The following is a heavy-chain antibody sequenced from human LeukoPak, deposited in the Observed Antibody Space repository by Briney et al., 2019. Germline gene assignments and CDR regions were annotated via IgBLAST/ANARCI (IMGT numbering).Heavy chain of an antibody. D-gene: IGHD3-22*01. Sequence: ASVKVSCKASGYTFTGYYMHWVRQAPGQGLERMGWINPNSGGTNYAQKFQGRVTMTRDTSISTAYMELSRLRSDDTAVYYCARDPDYYDSSGPYWFDPWGQGTLVTVSS. CDR3: ARDPDYYDSSGPYWFDP. J-gene: IGHJ5*02. CDR1: GYTFTGYY. CDR2: INPNSGGT. V-gene: IGHV1-2*02.